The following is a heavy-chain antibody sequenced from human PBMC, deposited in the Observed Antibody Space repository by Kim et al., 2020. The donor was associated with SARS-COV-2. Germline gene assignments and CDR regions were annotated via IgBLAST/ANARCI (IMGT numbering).Heavy chain of an antibody. CDR1: GFTFSSYG. J-gene: IGHJ6*02. CDR2: ISYDGSNK. Sequence: GGSLRLSCAASGFTFSSYGMHWVRQAPGKGLEWVAVISYDGSNKYYADSVKGRFTISRDNSKNTLYLQMNSLRAEDTAVYYCAKDRTPSSSSWYGYYYYGMDVWGQGTTVTVSS. CDR3: AKDRTPSSSSWYGYYYYGMDV. D-gene: IGHD6-13*01. V-gene: IGHV3-30*18.